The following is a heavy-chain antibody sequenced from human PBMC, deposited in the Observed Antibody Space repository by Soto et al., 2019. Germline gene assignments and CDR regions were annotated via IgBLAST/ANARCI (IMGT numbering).Heavy chain of an antibody. CDR2: INHSGST. Sequence: QVQLQQWGAGLLKPSETLSLTCAVYGGSFSGYYWSWIRQPPGQGLEWIGEINHSGSTNYHPSLKSRVTISVDTSKNQFSLKLSSVTAADTAVYYCASCRYFGYYYYGMDVWGQGTTVTVSS. D-gene: IGHD1-1*01. V-gene: IGHV4-34*01. CDR3: ASCRYFGYYYYGMDV. CDR1: GGSFSGYY. J-gene: IGHJ6*02.